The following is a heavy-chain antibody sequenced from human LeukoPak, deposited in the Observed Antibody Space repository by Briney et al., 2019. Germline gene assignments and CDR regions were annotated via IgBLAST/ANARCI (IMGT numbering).Heavy chain of an antibody. Sequence: GGSLRLSCAASGFTFSSYAMSWVRQAPGKGLEWVSAISGSGGSTYYADSVKGRFTISRDNSKNTLYLQMNSLRAEDTAVCYCAKRFNYYDSSGPLDYWGQGTLVTVSS. J-gene: IGHJ4*02. CDR1: GFTFSSYA. CDR2: ISGSGGST. D-gene: IGHD3-22*01. CDR3: AKRFNYYDSSGPLDY. V-gene: IGHV3-23*01.